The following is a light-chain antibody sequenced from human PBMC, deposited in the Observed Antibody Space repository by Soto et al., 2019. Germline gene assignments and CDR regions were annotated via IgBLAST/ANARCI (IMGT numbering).Light chain of an antibody. J-gene: IGKJ1*01. CDR1: QSVGSAY. CDR3: QQYGSSRWT. V-gene: IGKV3-20*01. CDR2: GAS. Sequence: EIVLTQSPGTLSLSPGERATLSCRASQSVGSAYLAWYQHKPGQAPRLLIYGASSRATGIPDRISGSGSGTDLTLTISRLEPEDFAVYYCQQYGSSRWTFGQGTKVEAK.